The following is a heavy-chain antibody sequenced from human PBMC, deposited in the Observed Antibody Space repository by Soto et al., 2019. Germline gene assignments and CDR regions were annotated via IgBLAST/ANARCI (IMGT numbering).Heavy chain of an antibody. CDR3: ARDATVDSSYSYYGMDV. CDR2: ILPILGTT. D-gene: IGHD2-21*01. CDR1: GGTFNNYN. V-gene: IGHV1-69*01. Sequence: QVQLVQSGAEVKKPGSSVKVSCKASGGTFNNYNINWVRQAPGQVLEWMGGILPILGTTNYAQRFQGRVTITADDSPSTAYMELSSLSSDDTAVDYGARDATVDSSYSYYGMDVWGQGTLVTVTS. J-gene: IGHJ6*02.